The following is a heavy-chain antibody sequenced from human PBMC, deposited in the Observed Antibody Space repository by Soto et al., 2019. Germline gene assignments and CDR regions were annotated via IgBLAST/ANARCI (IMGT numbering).Heavy chain of an antibody. CDR2: IDPSDSYT. J-gene: IGHJ6*02. CDR3: ARNTEPPGYGMDV. D-gene: IGHD3-10*01. V-gene: IGHV5-10-1*01. Sequence: GESLKISCNGSGYSLTSNWISWVRQMTGKGLEWMGRIDPSDSYTNYSPSFQGHVTISADKSISTAYLQWSSLKASDTAMYYCARNTEPPGYGMDVWGQGTTVTVYS. CDR1: GYSLTSNW.